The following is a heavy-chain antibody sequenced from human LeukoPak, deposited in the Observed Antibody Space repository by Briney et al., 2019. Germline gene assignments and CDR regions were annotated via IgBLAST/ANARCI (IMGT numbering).Heavy chain of an antibody. J-gene: IGHJ4*02. D-gene: IGHD1-26*01. CDR2: INPNSGGA. CDR3: AVESSGSYYGFDY. Sequence: GASVTVSCKASGYSFIGYYIHWVRQAPGQGLEWMGWINPNSGGANYAQKFQGRVTMTRDTSISTAYMELSRLRSDDTAVYYCAVESSGSYYGFDYWGQGTLVTVSS. V-gene: IGHV1-2*02. CDR1: GYSFIGYY.